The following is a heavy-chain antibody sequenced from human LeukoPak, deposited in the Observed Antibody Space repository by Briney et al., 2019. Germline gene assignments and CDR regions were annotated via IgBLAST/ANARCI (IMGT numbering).Heavy chain of an antibody. Sequence: KTGGSLRLSCAASGFTFSSYNMNWVRQAPGKGLEWVSFISSSSSYIYYADSVKGRFTISRDNAKNSLYLQMNSLRAEDTAVYYCARVITMIVVPDAFDIWGQGTMVTVSS. J-gene: IGHJ3*02. CDR3: ARVITMIVVPDAFDI. CDR1: GFTFSSYN. CDR2: ISSSSSYI. D-gene: IGHD3-22*01. V-gene: IGHV3-21*05.